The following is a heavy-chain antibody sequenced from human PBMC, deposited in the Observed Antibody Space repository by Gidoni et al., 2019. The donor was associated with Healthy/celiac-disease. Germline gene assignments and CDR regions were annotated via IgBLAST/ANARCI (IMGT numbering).Heavy chain of an antibody. CDR3: ARGGYEDEAATYSC. V-gene: IGHV1-8*01. Sequence: QEQLVQSGVEEKKTGDSVKGSCKASGSNFTSYDINWVRQATGQGLEWMGWMNPNSGNTGYAQKFQGRVTMTRNTSISSAYMELSSLRSEDTAVYYCARGGYEDEAATYSCWGQGTLVTVSS. CDR2: MNPNSGNT. CDR1: GSNFTSYD. J-gene: IGHJ4*02. D-gene: IGHD1-26*01.